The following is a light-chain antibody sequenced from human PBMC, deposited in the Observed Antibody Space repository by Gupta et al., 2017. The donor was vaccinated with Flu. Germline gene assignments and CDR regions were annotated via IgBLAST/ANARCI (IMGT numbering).Light chain of an antibody. CDR3: CSYAGSWTFV. CDR2: DVT. CDR1: SSDVGGYNW. V-gene: IGLV2-11*01. J-gene: IGLJ1*01. Sequence: QSALTQPRSVSGSPGQSVTISCPGSSSDVGGYNWVSWYQQHPGKAPKLMIYDVTERPSGVPDRFSGSKSGSTASLTISGLQAEDEADYYCCSYAGSWTFVFGSGTEVTVL.